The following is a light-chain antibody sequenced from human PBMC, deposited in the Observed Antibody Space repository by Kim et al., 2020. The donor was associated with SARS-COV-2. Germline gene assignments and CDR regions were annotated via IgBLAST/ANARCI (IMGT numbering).Light chain of an antibody. CDR1: QSIGDS. CDR3: QQYKSYPIT. V-gene: IGKV1-5*03. CDR2: KAS. Sequence: DIQMTQSPSTLSASIGDRVTITCRASQSIGDSLAWYHQKPGTAPNVLIYKASSLGSGVPSRFSGSGSGTEFTLTISSLQPDDFAIYYCQQYKSYPITFGQGTRLRLN. J-gene: IGKJ5*01.